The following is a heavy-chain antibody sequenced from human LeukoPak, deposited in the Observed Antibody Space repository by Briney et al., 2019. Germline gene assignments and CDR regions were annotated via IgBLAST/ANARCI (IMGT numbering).Heavy chain of an antibody. CDR3: ARGDYETHGYQTR. CDR1: GYIFSSYV. CDR2: INTNTGNP. Sequence: ASVKVSCKASGYIFSSYVLHWVRQAPGQGLEWMGWINTNTGNPTYAQGFTGRFVFSLDTSVSTAYLQISSLKADDTAMYYCARGDYETHGYQTRWGQGTLVTVSS. D-gene: IGHD3-22*01. V-gene: IGHV7-4-1*02. J-gene: IGHJ4*02.